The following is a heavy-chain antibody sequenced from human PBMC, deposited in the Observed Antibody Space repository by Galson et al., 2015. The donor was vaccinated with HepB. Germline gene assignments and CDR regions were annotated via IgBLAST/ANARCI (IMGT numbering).Heavy chain of an antibody. CDR1: GFTFDNYA. J-gene: IGHJ4*02. V-gene: IGHV3-23*01. CDR2: VSGGGVST. D-gene: IGHD1-7*01. CDR3: AKGSPSRTIGTTSADY. Sequence: SLRLSCAASGFTFDNYAMTWVRQAPGKGLEWVSAVSGGGVSTYYADSVKGRFTISRDNSQNTLYLQMYSLRAEDTALYYCAKGSPSRTIGTTSADYWGQGTLVTVSS.